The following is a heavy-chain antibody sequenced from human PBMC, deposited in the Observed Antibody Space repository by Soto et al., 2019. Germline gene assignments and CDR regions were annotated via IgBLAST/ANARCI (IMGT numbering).Heavy chain of an antibody. CDR2: ISPYNDDT. J-gene: IGHJ4*02. D-gene: IGHD1-26*01. CDR3: GRTESGSSLD. Sequence: ASVKVSCKASGYTFINFGINWVRQAPGQGLEWMGWISPYNDDTKDAQKFQGRVAMTTDTSTNTAYMELRSLRYDDTAVYYCGRTESGSSLDSVQGTLVTVSP. V-gene: IGHV1-18*01. CDR1: GYTFINFG.